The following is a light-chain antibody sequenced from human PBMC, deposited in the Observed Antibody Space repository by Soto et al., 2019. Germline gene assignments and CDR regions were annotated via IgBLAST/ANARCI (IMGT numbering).Light chain of an antibody. V-gene: IGKV3-15*01. CDR3: QQYNNWPPLFT. Sequence: EVVMTQSPATLSVSPGERATLSCRASETVATNLAWYQQKPGQAPRLLISGASTRAAGISDRFRGSGSGTEFTLTISSLQSEDFAVYYCQQYNNWPPLFTFGPGTKVDIK. CDR1: ETVATN. CDR2: GAS. J-gene: IGKJ3*01.